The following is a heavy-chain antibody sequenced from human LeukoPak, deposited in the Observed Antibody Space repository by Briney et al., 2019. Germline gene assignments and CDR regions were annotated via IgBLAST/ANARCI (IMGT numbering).Heavy chain of an antibody. CDR2: INNEGSGT. D-gene: IGHD2-15*01. J-gene: IGHJ3*02. V-gene: IGHV3-74*01. Sequence: GGSLRLSCAASGFTFSSYWIYWVRQAPEEGLVYVSRINNEGSGTTYADSVKGRFASSRDNTKNKVYLQMNGLRVEDTAVYYCARGGPHHAFDIWGQGTMVTVSS. CDR1: GFTFSSYW. CDR3: ARGGPHHAFDI.